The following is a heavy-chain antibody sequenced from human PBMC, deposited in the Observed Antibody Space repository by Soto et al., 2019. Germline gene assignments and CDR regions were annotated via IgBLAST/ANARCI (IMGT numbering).Heavy chain of an antibody. CDR3: ARHPTVTTALDY. V-gene: IGHV1-18*01. CDR1: CFGFASCC. Sequence: GVPVEVSWKACCFGFASCCRRWVRQAPGQGLEWMGWISAYNGNTNYAQKLQGRVTMTTDTSTSTAYMELRSLRSDDTAVYYCARHPTVTTALDYWGQATLVTLSS. J-gene: IGHJ4*02. D-gene: IGHD4-17*01. CDR2: ISAYNGNT.